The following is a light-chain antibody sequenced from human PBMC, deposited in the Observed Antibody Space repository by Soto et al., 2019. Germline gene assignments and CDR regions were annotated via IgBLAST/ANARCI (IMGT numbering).Light chain of an antibody. CDR3: QQYGSSLPIT. Sequence: EIVLTPSPGTLSLSPGERATLSCRASQSISSTYLAWYQQKPGQAPRLLIHGASSRATGAPDRFSGSGSGTDFTLTISRLHPEDVAVYYCQQYGSSLPITFGQGTRLEIK. J-gene: IGKJ5*01. V-gene: IGKV3-20*01. CDR1: QSISSTY. CDR2: GAS.